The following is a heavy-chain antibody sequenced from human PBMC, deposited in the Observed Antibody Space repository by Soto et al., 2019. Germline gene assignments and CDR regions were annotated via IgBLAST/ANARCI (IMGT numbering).Heavy chain of an antibody. CDR3: ARAAHSDY. CDR1: GGSINNYY. V-gene: IGHV4-59*01. J-gene: IGHJ4*02. CDR2: IYYSGST. Sequence: PSETLSLTCTVSGGSINNYYWNWIRQPPGKGLEWIGYIYYSGSTNYNPSLKSRVTISVDTSKNQFSLKLSSVTAADTAVYYCARAAHSDYWGQGTLGTVSS.